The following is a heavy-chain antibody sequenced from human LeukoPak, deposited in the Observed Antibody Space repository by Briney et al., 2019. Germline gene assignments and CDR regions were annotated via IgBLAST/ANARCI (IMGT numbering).Heavy chain of an antibody. J-gene: IGHJ4*02. V-gene: IGHV1-8*01. CDR3: ASHTYYLSSGSFGH. D-gene: IGHD3-10*01. Sequence: ASVKPSCKASGYTFTSFDINWVRQATGHGPKCRGWMNPGSGNTGYAQRFRGRVTMTRDTSISAAYLELSSLTSEDTAVYYCASHTYYLSSGSFGHWGQGTLVTVSS. CDR1: GYTFTSFD. CDR2: MNPGSGNT.